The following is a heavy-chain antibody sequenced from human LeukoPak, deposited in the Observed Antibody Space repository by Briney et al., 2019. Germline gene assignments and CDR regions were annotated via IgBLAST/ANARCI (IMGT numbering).Heavy chain of an antibody. D-gene: IGHD6-13*01. Sequence: LSLTCAVYGGSFSGYYWSWIRQAPGKGLEWVSYISSSSSYTNYADSVKGRFTISRDNAKNSLYLQMNSLRAEDTAVYYCARMEYSSSWYSPWGQGTMVTVSS. CDR3: ARMEYSSSWYSP. CDR2: ISSSSSYT. V-gene: IGHV3-11*06. CDR1: GGSFSGYY. J-gene: IGHJ3*01.